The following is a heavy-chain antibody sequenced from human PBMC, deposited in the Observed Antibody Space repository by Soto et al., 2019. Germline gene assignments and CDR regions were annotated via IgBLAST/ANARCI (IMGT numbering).Heavy chain of an antibody. J-gene: IGHJ4*02. CDR3: ARLGGSYAVPHFDY. CDR1: GFSINQYY. D-gene: IGHD1-26*01. V-gene: IGHV4-59*08. CDR2: IYYSGTT. Sequence: PSDTLSLTCTVSGFSINQYYWTWIRQPPGEGLEWMGYIYYSGTTTNYNPSLKSRVTLSVDTSKNQFSLKLSSVTAADTAVYYCARLGGSYAVPHFDYWGQGTLVTVSS.